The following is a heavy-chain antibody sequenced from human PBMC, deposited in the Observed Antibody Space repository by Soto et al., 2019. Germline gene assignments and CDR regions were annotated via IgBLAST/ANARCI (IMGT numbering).Heavy chain of an antibody. J-gene: IGHJ4*02. D-gene: IGHD3-3*01. Sequence: LTCTVSGGSISSGGYYWSWIRQHPGKGLEWIGYIYYSGSTYYNPSLKSRVTISVDTSKNQFSLKLSSVTAADTAVYYCARLFGVVIPYYFDYWGQGTLVTVSS. V-gene: IGHV4-31*03. CDR3: ARLFGVVIPYYFDY. CDR2: IYYSGST. CDR1: GGSISSGGYY.